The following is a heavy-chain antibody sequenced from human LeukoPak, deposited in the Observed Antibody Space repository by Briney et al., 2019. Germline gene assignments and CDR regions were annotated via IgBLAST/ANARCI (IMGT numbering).Heavy chain of an antibody. CDR3: ARGIYGVYYFDY. Sequence: SETLSLTCAVYGGSLSGYYWSWIRQPPGKGVEWIGEINHRGATNYNPSLTSRVTIAVDTSKNQFSLRLSSVAAADTAMYYCARGIYGVYYFDYWGQGALVTVSS. J-gene: IGHJ4*02. D-gene: IGHD4-17*01. CDR2: INHRGAT. V-gene: IGHV4-34*01. CDR1: GGSLSGYY.